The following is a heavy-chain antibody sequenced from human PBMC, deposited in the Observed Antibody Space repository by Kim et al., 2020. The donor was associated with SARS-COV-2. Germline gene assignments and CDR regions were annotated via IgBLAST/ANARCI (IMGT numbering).Heavy chain of an antibody. D-gene: IGHD1-26*01. CDR1: GYTFTGYY. CDR2: INPNSGGT. V-gene: IGHV1-2*02. CDR3: ARDASGRGGSPPRWYFDL. Sequence: ASVKVSCKASGYTFTGYYMHWVRQAPGQGLEWMGWINPNSGGTNYAQKFQGRVTMTRDTSISTAYMELSRLRSDDTAVYYCARDASGRGGSPPRWYFDLWGRGTLVTVSS. J-gene: IGHJ2*01.